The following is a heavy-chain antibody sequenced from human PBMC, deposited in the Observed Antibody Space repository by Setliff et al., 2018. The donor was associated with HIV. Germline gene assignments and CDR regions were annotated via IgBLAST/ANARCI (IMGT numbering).Heavy chain of an antibody. CDR2: VSAYNGNT. V-gene: IGHV1-18*04. CDR1: GYTFTNYF. D-gene: IGHD3-22*01. J-gene: IGHJ6*02. Sequence: ASVKVSCKASGYTFTNYFVHWVRQAPGQGLEWMGWVSAYNGNTNYAQKFQGRVTITTDESTTTAYMELSSLRSDDTAVYYCASDFYDSSGYYGRARASYYYYGMDVWGQGTTVTVSS. CDR3: ASDFYDSSGYYGRARASYYYYGMDV.